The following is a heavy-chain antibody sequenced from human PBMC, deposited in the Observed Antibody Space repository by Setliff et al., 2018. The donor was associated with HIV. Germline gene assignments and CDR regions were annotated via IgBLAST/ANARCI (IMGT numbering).Heavy chain of an antibody. J-gene: IGHJ4*02. CDR2: VKSKTDGGAT. CDR3: TTDRVTDLSHYYFDY. CDR1: GFTLSYAW. Sequence: LRLSCATSGFTLSYAWMSWVRQAPGKGLEWVGRVKSKTDGGATDYAAPVKGRFIISRDESQNTVYLQRNSLKTEDTAMYYCTTDRVTDLSHYYFDYWGQGTLVTVSS. D-gene: IGHD2-21*02. V-gene: IGHV3-15*01.